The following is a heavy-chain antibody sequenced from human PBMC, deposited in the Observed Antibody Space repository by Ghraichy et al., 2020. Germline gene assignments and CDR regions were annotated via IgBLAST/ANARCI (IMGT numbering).Heavy chain of an antibody. J-gene: IGHJ4*02. CDR2: INHSGST. CDR3: ARADPGGYSGYDYRFFIDY. D-gene: IGHD5-12*01. V-gene: IGHV4-34*01. CDR1: GGSFSGYY. Sequence: SETLSLTCAVYGGSFSGYYWSWIRQPPGKGLEWIGEINHSGSTNYNPSLKSRVTISVDTSKNQFSLKLSSVTAADTAVYYCARADPGGYSGYDYRFFIDYWGQGTLVTVSS.